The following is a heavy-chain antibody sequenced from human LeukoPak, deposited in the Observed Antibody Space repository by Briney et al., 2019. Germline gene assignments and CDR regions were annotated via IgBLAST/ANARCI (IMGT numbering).Heavy chain of an antibody. CDR2: IDWDDDK. CDR3: ARTYTAMVPYYFDY. CDR1: GFSLSTSGMC. Sequence: SGPTLVNPTQTLTLTCTFSGFSLSTSGMCVSWIRQPPGNALEWLARIDWDDDKYYSTSLKTRLTISKDTSKNQVVLTMTNMDPVDTATYYCARTYTAMVPYYFDYWGQGTLVTVSS. J-gene: IGHJ4*02. D-gene: IGHD5-18*01. V-gene: IGHV2-70*11.